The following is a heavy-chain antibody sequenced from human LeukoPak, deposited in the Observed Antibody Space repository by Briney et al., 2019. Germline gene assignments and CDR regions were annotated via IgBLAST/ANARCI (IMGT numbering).Heavy chain of an antibody. Sequence: GGSLRLSCAASGFTFSDYYMSWIRQAPGKGLEWVSAISGSGGSTYYADSVKGRFTISRDNSKNTLYLQMNSLRAEDTAVYYCAKDGYFDWLRTYWGQGTLVTVSS. V-gene: IGHV3-23*01. CDR3: AKDGYFDWLRTY. CDR1: GFTFSDYY. D-gene: IGHD3-9*01. CDR2: ISGSGGST. J-gene: IGHJ4*02.